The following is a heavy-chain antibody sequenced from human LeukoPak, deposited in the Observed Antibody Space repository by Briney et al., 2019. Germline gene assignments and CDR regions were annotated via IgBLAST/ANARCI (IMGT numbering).Heavy chain of an antibody. CDR3: ATRNFGDYGAFDI. CDR2: LHPEDGEA. J-gene: IGHJ3*02. V-gene: IGHV1-24*01. CDR1: GYTLSDLA. Sequence: ASVKVSCKVSGYTLSDLAMHWVRQAPGKGLEWMGGLHPEDGEAIYAQPLQGRVTMTEDTYTDTAYMELSSLRSEDTAVYYCATRNFGDYGAFDIWGQGTMVTVPS. D-gene: IGHD4-17*01.